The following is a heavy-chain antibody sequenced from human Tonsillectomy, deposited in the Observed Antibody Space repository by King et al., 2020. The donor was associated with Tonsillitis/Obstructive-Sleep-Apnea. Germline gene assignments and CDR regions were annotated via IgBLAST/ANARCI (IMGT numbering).Heavy chain of an antibody. CDR3: ARGRWFCSSTSCSYNWFDP. D-gene: IGHD2-2*01. J-gene: IGHJ5*02. V-gene: IGHV4-34*01. CDR2: INHSGST. Sequence: VQLQQWGAGLLKPSETLSLTCAVYGGSFSGYYWSWIRQPPGKGLEWIGEINHSGSTNYNPSLKSRVTISVETSKNQFSLKLSSVTAADTAVYYCARGRWFCSSTSCSYNWFDPWGQGTLVTVSS. CDR1: GGSFSGYY.